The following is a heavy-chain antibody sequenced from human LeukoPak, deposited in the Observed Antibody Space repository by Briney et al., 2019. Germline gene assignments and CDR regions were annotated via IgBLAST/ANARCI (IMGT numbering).Heavy chain of an antibody. CDR1: GFTFSSYA. J-gene: IGHJ4*02. Sequence: GGSLRLPCAASGFTFSSYAMSWVRQAPGKGLEWVSAISGSGGSTYYADSVKGRFTISRDNSKNTLYMQMNSLRAEDTAVYYCAKSRGFLEWLLFDYWGQGTLVTVSS. D-gene: IGHD3-3*01. V-gene: IGHV3-23*01. CDR2: ISGSGGST. CDR3: AKSRGFLEWLLFDY.